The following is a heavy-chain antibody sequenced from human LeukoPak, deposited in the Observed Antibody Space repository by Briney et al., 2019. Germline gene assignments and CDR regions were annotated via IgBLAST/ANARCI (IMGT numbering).Heavy chain of an antibody. CDR3: TTDRIWDWFDP. V-gene: IGHV3-73*01. Sequence: GGSLRLSCAASGFTFSGSAMHWVRQASGKGLEWVGRIRSKANSYATAYAASVKGRFTISRDDSKNTAYLQMNSLNTEDTAVYYCTTDRIWDWFDPWGQGTLVTVSS. CDR1: GFTFSGSA. CDR2: IRSKANSYAT. D-gene: IGHD7-27*01. J-gene: IGHJ5*02.